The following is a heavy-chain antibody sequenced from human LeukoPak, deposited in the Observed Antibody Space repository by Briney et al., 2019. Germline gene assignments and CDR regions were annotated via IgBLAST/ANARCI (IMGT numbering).Heavy chain of an antibody. D-gene: IGHD7-27*01. CDR3: ARVGADWGGNFYAMDV. CDR1: GDSIKSDEYH. V-gene: IGHV4-30-4*01. CDR2: IFYRGTT. Sequence: SETLSLTCTVSGDSIKSDEYHWSWIRQPPGKGLEWIGYIFYRGTTYYNPSLMSRVTISLDTSKNQFSLKLSSVTAADTAVYYCARVGADWGGNFYAMDVWAQGTTVTVSS. J-gene: IGHJ6*02.